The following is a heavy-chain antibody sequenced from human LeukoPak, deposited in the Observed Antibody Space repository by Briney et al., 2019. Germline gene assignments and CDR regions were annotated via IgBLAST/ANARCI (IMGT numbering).Heavy chain of an antibody. D-gene: IGHD2-8*01. CDR1: GYTFTSYY. CDR2: INPSGGST. CDR3: ARSTHCSNGVCGLAY. Sequence: GASVKVSCKASGYTFTSYYMHWVRQAPGQGLEWMGLINPSGGSTTYAQKFQGRVTMTRDTSTSTVYMELSSLRSEDTAVYYCARSTHCSNGVCGLAYWGQGTLVTVSS. V-gene: IGHV1-46*01. J-gene: IGHJ4*02.